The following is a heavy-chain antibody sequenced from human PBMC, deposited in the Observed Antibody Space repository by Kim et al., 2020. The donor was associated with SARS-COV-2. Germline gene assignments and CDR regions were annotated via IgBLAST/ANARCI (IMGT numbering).Heavy chain of an antibody. Sequence: GGSLRLSCAASGFTFSSYAMSWVRQAPGKGLEWVSAISGSGGSTYYADSVKGRSTISRDNSKNTLYLQMNSLRAEDTAVYYCASWGGYDYHFDYWGQGTLVTVSS. CDR2: ISGSGGST. V-gene: IGHV3-23*01. CDR1: GFTFSSYA. J-gene: IGHJ4*02. D-gene: IGHD5-12*01. CDR3: ASWGGYDYHFDY.